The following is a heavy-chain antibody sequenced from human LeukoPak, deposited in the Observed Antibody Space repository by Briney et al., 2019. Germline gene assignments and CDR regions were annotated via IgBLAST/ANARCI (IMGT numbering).Heavy chain of an antibody. J-gene: IGHJ1*01. Sequence: PGGSLRLSCAASGFTFSSYVMNWVRQAPGKGLEWVSAISGSGVSTSYADSVKGRFTISRDNSKNTSYLHMNSLRAEDTAIYFCAKDPANQLLYPAHFSHWGQGTLVTVSS. V-gene: IGHV3-23*01. CDR1: GFTFSSYV. CDR2: ISGSGVST. D-gene: IGHD2-2*01. CDR3: AKDPANQLLYPAHFSH.